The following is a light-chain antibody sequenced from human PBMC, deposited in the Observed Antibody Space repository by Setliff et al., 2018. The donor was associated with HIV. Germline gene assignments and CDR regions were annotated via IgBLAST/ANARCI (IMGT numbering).Light chain of an antibody. J-gene: IGLJ2*01. CDR2: DTN. CDR3: LLSYAGGRPV. Sequence: QAVVTQEPSLTVSPGGTVTLTCGSSTGAVTSGHYPYWVQQKPGQAPKTLIYDTNNKHSWTPARFSGSLLGGKAALTLSGAQSEDEADYYCLLSYAGGRPVFGGGTQLTVL. CDR1: TGAVTSGHY. V-gene: IGLV7-46*01.